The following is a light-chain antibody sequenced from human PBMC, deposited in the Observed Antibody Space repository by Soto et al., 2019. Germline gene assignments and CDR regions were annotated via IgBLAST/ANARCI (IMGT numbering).Light chain of an antibody. V-gene: IGKV3-20*01. CDR3: HQYGRSPRGT. J-gene: IGKJ1*01. CDR2: GAS. Sequence: DIVLTQSPGTLSSSPGGRATPSCRASQSVTDNYLAWYQQKPGQAPRLLIYGASSRATGIPDRFSGSGSGTDFTLTISRLEPEDFAMYYCHQYGRSPRGTFGQGTKVEIK. CDR1: QSVTDNY.